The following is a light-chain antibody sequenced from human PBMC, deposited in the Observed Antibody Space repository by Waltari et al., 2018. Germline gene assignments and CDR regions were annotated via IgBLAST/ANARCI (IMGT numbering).Light chain of an antibody. CDR1: TSNIGQST. Sequence: QSVLTQPPSASGTPGQTVTISCSGNTSNIGQSTVSWYQKVPGTAPKLLIYKNDERPSGFPGRSAGSKSGTSASLAISGLQSDDDSDYFCATWDVTLNGVVFGGGTRLTVL. V-gene: IGLV1-44*01. J-gene: IGLJ3*02. CDR2: KND. CDR3: ATWDVTLNGVV.